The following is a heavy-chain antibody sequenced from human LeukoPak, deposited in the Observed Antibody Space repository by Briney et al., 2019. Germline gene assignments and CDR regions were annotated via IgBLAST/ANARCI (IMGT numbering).Heavy chain of an antibody. CDR3: ARDYDSSAGY. CDR1: GGSISSYY. D-gene: IGHD3-22*01. J-gene: IGHJ4*02. CDR2: IYYSGST. V-gene: IGHV4-59*01. Sequence: SETLSLTCTVSGGSISSYYWSWIRQPPGKGLEWIGYIYYSGSTNYNPSLKSRVTISVDTSKNQFSPKLSSVTAADTAVYYCARDYDSSAGYWGQGTLVTVSS.